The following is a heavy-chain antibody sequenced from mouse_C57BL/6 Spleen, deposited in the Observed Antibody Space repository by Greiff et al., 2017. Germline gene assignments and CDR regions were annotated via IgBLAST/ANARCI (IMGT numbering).Heavy chain of an antibody. CDR1: GFTFSSYA. CDR3: TRDYYGSSLWYVDV. J-gene: IGHJ1*01. CDR2: ISSGGDYI. V-gene: IGHV5-9-1*02. D-gene: IGHD1-1*01. Sequence: EVKLVESGEGLVKPGGSLKLSCAASGFTFSSYAMSWVRQTPEKRLEWVAYISSGGDYIYYADTVKGRFTISRDNAMNTLYLQMSSLKSEDTAMYYCTRDYYGSSLWYVDVWGPGTTVTVSS.